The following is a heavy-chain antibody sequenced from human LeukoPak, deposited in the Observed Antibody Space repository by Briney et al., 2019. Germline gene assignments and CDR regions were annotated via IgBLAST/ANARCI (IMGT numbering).Heavy chain of an antibody. J-gene: IGHJ4*02. CDR2: INHSGST. Sequence: PSETLSLTCAVYGGSFSGYYWSWIRQPPGKGLEWIGEINHSGSTNYNPSLKSRVTISVDTSKNQFSLKLSSVTAADTAVYYCARGSTYYESSGQVPFDYWGQGTLVTVSS. CDR1: GGSFSGYY. D-gene: IGHD3-22*01. CDR3: ARGSTYYESSGQVPFDY. V-gene: IGHV4-34*01.